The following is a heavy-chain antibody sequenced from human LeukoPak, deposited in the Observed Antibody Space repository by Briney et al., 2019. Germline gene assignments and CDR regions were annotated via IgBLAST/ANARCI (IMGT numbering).Heavy chain of an antibody. CDR2: IKSKTDGGTT. CDR3: STTYYYDSSEGY. D-gene: IGHD3-22*01. J-gene: IGHJ4*02. V-gene: IGHV3-15*07. CDR1: GFTFSNAW. Sequence: GGSLRLSCGASGFTFSNAWMNWVRQAPGKGREWVGRIKSKTDGGTTDYAAPVKGRFTISRDDSKNTLYLQMNSLKTEDTAVYYCSTTYYYDSSEGYWGQGTLVTVSS.